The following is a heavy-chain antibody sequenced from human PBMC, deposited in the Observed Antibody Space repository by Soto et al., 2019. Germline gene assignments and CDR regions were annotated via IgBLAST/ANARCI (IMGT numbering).Heavy chain of an antibody. J-gene: IGHJ5*02. CDR3: ARLYSTSTVSRWFDP. D-gene: IGHD6-13*01. CDR1: GFIFSTYS. V-gene: IGHV3-48*02. Sequence: EVQLVESGGGLVQPGGSLRLSCAASGFIFSTYSMNWVRQAPGKGLEWISFINSGSTSIYYADSVRGRSTISRDNAANSLFLQMNSLRDEDTAVYYCARLYSTSTVSRWFDPWGQGTLVTVSS. CDR2: INSGSTSI.